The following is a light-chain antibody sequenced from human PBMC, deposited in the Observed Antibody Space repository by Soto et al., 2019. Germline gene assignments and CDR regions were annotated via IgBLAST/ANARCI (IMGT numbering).Light chain of an antibody. J-gene: IGLJ2*01. Sequence: QSVLTQPPSASGSPGQSVTISCTGTSSDVGGYLYVSWYQHHPGKAPKLMIYEVSKRPSGVPDRFSGSKSGNTASLTVSGLQPEDEADYYCSSYAGSNGVLFGGGTKLTVL. CDR2: EVS. V-gene: IGLV2-8*01. CDR3: SSYAGSNGVL. CDR1: SSDVGGYLY.